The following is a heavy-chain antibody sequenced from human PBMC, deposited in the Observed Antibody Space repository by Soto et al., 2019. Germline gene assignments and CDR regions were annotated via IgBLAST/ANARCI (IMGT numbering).Heavy chain of an antibody. D-gene: IGHD3-22*01. Sequence: ASVKVSCKASGYTFTSYYMHWVRQAPGQGLEWMGIINPSGGSTSYAQKFQGRVTMTRDTSTSTVYMELSSLRSEDTAVYYCVSWDFYDSSGYYFDYWGQGTLVTVSS. CDR3: VSWDFYDSSGYYFDY. CDR1: GYTFTSYY. CDR2: INPSGGST. J-gene: IGHJ4*02. V-gene: IGHV1-46*01.